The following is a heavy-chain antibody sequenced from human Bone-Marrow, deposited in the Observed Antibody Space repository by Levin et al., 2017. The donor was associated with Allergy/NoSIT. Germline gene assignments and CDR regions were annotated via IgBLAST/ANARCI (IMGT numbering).Heavy chain of an antibody. J-gene: IGHJ4*02. D-gene: IGHD3-3*01. CDR1: GGSINTGGYY. CDR3: ARAPEDSWSRYSPYFDY. V-gene: IGHV4-31*03. CDR2: IYYSGSA. Sequence: PSETLSLTCTVSGGSINTGGYYCSWIRQHPGKGLEWMGYIYYSGSAYLNPSLQTRLTLSVDAPKRQFSLNLSSVTAADTAVYYCARAPEDSWSRYSPYFDYWGQGLLVTVSS.